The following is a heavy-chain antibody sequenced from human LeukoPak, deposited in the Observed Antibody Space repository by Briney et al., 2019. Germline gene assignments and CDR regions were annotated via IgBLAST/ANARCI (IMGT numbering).Heavy chain of an antibody. D-gene: IGHD3-10*01. CDR1: GFTFSTYG. CDR3: ARVLGVYGSGNYYFDY. J-gene: IGHJ4*02. Sequence: GGSLRLSCAASGFTFSTYGMHWVREAPGKGLEWVGVISYDGSDKYYADSVKGRFTISRDNYKNTVFVELNSVGGEDTGVYYCARVLGVYGSGNYYFDYWGQGTLVTVSS. V-gene: IGHV3-30*03. CDR2: ISYDGSDK.